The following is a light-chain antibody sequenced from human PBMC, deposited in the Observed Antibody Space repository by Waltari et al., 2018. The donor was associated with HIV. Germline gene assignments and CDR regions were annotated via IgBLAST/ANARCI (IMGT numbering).Light chain of an antibody. CDR2: DAS. J-gene: IGKJ1*01. V-gene: IGKV3-11*01. CDR1: LSASNR. CDR3: QQYNNWPRT. Sequence: NVLTQSPATLSLSPGEKATLSCKASLSASNRLAWYQQKPGQAPRLLIYDASNRATDIPARFSGSGSGTDFTLTNSNLEPEDFAVYYCQQYNNWPRTFGQGTKVEIK.